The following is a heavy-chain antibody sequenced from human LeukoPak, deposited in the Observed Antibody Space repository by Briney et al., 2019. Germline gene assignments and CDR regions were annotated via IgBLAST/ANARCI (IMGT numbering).Heavy chain of an antibody. Sequence: GRSLRLSCAASGFTFDDYAMHWVRQAPGRGLEWVSGISWNSGSIGYADSVKGRFTISRDNAKNSLYLQMNSLRAEDTAVYYCAKADPANYYYMDVWGKGTTVTVSS. V-gene: IGHV3-9*01. J-gene: IGHJ6*03. CDR1: GFTFDDYA. CDR3: AKADPANYYYMDV. D-gene: IGHD2-15*01. CDR2: ISWNSGSI.